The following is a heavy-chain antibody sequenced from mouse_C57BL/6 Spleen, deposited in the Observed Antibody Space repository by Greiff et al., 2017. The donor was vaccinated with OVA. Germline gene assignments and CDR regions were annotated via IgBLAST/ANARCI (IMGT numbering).Heavy chain of an antibody. Sequence: EVHLVESGPVLVKPGASVKMSCKASGYTFTDYYMNWVKQSHGKSLEWIGVINPYNGGTSYNQKFKGKATLTVDKSSSTAYMELNSLTSEDSAVYYCARRGDDYDGFAYWGQGTLVTVSA. CDR3: ARRGDDYDGFAY. CDR1: GYTFTDYY. J-gene: IGHJ3*01. CDR2: INPYNGGT. V-gene: IGHV1-19*01. D-gene: IGHD2-4*01.